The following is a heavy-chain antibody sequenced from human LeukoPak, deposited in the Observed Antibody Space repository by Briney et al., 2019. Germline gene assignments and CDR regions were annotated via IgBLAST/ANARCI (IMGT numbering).Heavy chain of an antibody. V-gene: IGHV3-48*03. D-gene: IGHD3-10*02. J-gene: IGHJ6*04. Sequence: PGGSLRLSCAASGFTFSSYAMSWVRQAPGKGLEWVSYISSSGSAIYYADSVKGRFTISRDNAKNSLYLQMNSLRAEDTAVYYCAELGITMIGGVWGKGTTVTISS. CDR2: ISSSGSAI. CDR1: GFTFSSYA. CDR3: AELGITMIGGV.